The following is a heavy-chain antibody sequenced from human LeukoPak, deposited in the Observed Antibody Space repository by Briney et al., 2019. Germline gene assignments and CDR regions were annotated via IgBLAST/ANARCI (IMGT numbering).Heavy chain of an antibody. D-gene: IGHD2-21*02. CDR2: INPSGGST. J-gene: IGHJ5*02. Sequence: GASVKVSCKASGYTFTSYYMHWVRQAPGQGLEWMGIINPSGGSTSYAQKFQGRVTMTRDTSTSTVYMELSSLRSEDTAVYYCARGFSVVVTATPGWFDPWGQGTLVTVSS. V-gene: IGHV1-46*01. CDR3: ARGFSVVVTATPGWFDP. CDR1: GYTFTSYY.